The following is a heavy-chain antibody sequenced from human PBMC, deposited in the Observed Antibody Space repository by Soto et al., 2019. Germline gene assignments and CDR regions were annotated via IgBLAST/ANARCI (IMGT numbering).Heavy chain of an antibody. V-gene: IGHV1-69*01. Sequence: QVQLVQSGAEVKKPGSSVKVSCKASGGIFSSYAISWVRQAPGQGLEWMGGIIPIFGTANYAQKFQGRVTITADESTSTAYMELSSLRSEDTAVYYCARDPRRAAYCGGDCGTWGQGTLVTVSS. D-gene: IGHD2-21*02. CDR2: IIPIFGTA. CDR1: GGIFSSYA. J-gene: IGHJ5*02. CDR3: ARDPRRAAYCGGDCGT.